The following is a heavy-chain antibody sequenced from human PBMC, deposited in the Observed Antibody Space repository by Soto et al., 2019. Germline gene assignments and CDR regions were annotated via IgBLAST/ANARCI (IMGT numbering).Heavy chain of an antibody. J-gene: IGHJ4*02. CDR3: ARVAVAGTRFDY. V-gene: IGHV4-4*02. CDR1: GGSISSSNW. D-gene: IGHD6-19*01. CDR2: IYHSGST. Sequence: QVQLQESGPGPVKPSGTLSLTCAVSGGSISSSNWWSWVRQPPGKGLEWIGEIYHSGSTNYNPSLKSRVXXXVXXSKNQFSLKLSSVTAADTAVYYCARVAVAGTRFDYWGQGTLVTVSS.